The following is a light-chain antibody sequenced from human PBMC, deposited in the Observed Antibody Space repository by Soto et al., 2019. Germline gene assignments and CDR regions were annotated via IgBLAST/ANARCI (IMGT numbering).Light chain of an antibody. CDR1: QTISSW. Sequence: DIQITQSPSTLSGSVGDRVTITCRASQTISSWLAWYQQKPGKAPKLLIYKASTLKSGVPSRFSGSGSGTEFTLTISSLQHDDFATYYCQHYNSYSEAFGQGSK. CDR3: QHYNSYSEA. J-gene: IGKJ1*01. CDR2: KAS. V-gene: IGKV1-5*03.